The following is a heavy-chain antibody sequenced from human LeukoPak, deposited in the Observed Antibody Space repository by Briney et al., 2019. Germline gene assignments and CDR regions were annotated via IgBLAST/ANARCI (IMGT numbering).Heavy chain of an antibody. V-gene: IGHV5-51*01. J-gene: IGHJ3*02. D-gene: IGHD2-21*02. CDR2: IYPGDSDT. Sequence: GESLKISCKTSGYTFSSYWIAWVRQMPGKGLEWMGIIYPGDSDTRYSPSLQGQVTISADKSIPTAYLQWSSLKASDTAMYYCARQVTYDGFDIWGQGTMVTVSS. CDR1: GYTFSSYW. CDR3: ARQVTYDGFDI.